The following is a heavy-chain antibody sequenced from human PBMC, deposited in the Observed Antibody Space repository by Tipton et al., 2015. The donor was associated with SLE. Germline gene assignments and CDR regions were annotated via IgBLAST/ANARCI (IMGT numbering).Heavy chain of an antibody. D-gene: IGHD3-22*01. Sequence: LRLSCNVSGDSISSYYWSWIRQPPGKRLEWIGYIYYSGNTNYNPSLKSRVTISVDTSKNQFSLKVTSMTAADTAVYYCARLAYHYDSSGYYIYYFDYWGQGTLVTVSS. V-gene: IGHV4-59*08. CDR3: ARLAYHYDSSGYYIYYFDY. CDR2: IYYSGNT. J-gene: IGHJ4*02. CDR1: GDSISSYY.